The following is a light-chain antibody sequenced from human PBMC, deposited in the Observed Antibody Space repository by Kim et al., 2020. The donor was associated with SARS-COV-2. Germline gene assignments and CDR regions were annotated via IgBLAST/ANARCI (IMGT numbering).Light chain of an antibody. J-gene: IGKJ4*01. CDR1: QSISAW. V-gene: IGKV1-5*03. CDR2: ETS. Sequence: DIQMTQSPSTLSAFVGDRVTITCRASQSISAWLAWYQQKPGKAPNLLIYETSSLESGVPLRFSGTGSGTEFTLTISSLQPDDFATYYCQQYHSYPLTFGGGTKVDIK. CDR3: QQYHSYPLT.